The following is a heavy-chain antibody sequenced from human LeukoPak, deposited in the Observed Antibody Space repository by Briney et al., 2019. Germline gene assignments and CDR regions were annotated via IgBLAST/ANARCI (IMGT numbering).Heavy chain of an antibody. CDR1: GFTFSSYG. J-gene: IGHJ6*02. Sequence: PGGSLRLSCAASGFTFSSYGMHWVRQAPGKGLEWVAVIWYDGSNKYYADSVKGRFTISRDNSKNTLYLQMNSLRAEDTAVYYCAREKDPVRDYYYYGMDVWGQGTTVTVSS. CDR3: AREKDPVRDYYYYGMDV. CDR2: IWYDGSNK. V-gene: IGHV3-33*01.